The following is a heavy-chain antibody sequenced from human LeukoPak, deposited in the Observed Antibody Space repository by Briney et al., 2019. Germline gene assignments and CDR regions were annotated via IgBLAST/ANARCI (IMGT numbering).Heavy chain of an antibody. V-gene: IGHV3-48*03. CDR2: ISSSGSTI. D-gene: IGHD2-2*01. J-gene: IGHJ3*02. CDR1: GFTFSSYE. CDR3: ARRTRYCGSTSCYGAYAFDI. Sequence: GSLRLSCAASGFTFSSYEMNWVRQAPGKGLEWVSYISSSGSTIYYADSVKGRFTISRDNAKNSLYLQMNSLRAEDTAVYYCARRTRYCGSTSCYGAYAFDIWGQGTMVTVSS.